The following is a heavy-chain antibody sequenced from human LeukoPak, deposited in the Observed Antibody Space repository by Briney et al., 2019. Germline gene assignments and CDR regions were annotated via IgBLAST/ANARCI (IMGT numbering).Heavy chain of an antibody. Sequence: SETLSLTCTDSGGSISPYYWCWIRQPPGAGLEWIGYIYYSGSTNHNPSLKSRVTISLDTSKNQCSLKLSSVTAADTAVYYCARSTWLLDKWGQGTLVTVSS. CDR2: IYYSGST. CDR1: GGSISPYY. V-gene: IGHV4-59*01. D-gene: IGHD3-22*01. CDR3: ARSTWLLDK. J-gene: IGHJ4*02.